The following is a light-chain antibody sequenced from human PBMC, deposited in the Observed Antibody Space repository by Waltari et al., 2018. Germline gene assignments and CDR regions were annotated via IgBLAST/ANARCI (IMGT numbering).Light chain of an antibody. J-gene: IGLJ3*02. V-gene: IGLV4-69*01. CDR2: VNSDGSH. CDR3: QTGGHGTWV. CDR1: SGHSPNV. Sequence: QLVLTQSPSASASLGASVKLTCTLSSGHSPNVIAWLQKRPARGPRYLMKVNSDGSHNKGDEISDRFSGSGSGAEHYLTISSLQSEDEADYYCQTGGHGTWVFGGGTKLTVL.